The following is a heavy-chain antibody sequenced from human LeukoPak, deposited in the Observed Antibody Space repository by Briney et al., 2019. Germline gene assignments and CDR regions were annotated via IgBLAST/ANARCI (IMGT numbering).Heavy chain of an antibody. J-gene: IGHJ4*02. CDR2: ISGSGGST. V-gene: IGHV3-23*01. CDR1: GFTFSTYA. D-gene: IGHD3-10*01. CDR3: VKSGSYYNEPYYFDY. Sequence: PGGSLRLSCAASGFTFSTYAMSWVRQAPGKGLEWVSGISGSGGSTYYADSVKGRFTISRDNSKNTLYLQMNSLRAEDTAVYYCVKSGSYYNEPYYFDYWGQGNLATVSS.